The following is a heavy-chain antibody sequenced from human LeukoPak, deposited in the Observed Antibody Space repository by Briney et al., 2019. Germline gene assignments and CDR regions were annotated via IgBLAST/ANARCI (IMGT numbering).Heavy chain of an antibody. CDR3: ARVGYGSSWYLGYFQH. D-gene: IGHD6-13*01. V-gene: IGHV1-46*01. CDR1: GYTFTSYY. CDR2: INPSGGST. Sequence: GASVKVSCKASGYTFTSYYMHWVRQAPGQGLERMGIINPSGGSTSYAQKFQGRVTMTRDTSTSTVYMELSSLRSEDTAVYYCARVGYGSSWYLGYFQHWGQGTLVTVSS. J-gene: IGHJ1*01.